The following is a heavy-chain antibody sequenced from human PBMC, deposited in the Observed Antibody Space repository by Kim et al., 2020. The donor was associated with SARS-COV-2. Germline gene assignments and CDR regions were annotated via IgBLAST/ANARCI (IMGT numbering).Heavy chain of an antibody. CDR3: ARELATVVTRNWGYYYYGMDV. CDR2: ISSSSSTI. CDR1: GFTFSSYS. V-gene: IGHV3-48*02. D-gene: IGHD4-17*01. Sequence: GGSLRLSCAASGFTFSSYSMNWVRQAPGKGLEWVSYISSSSSTIYYADSVKGRFTISRDNAKNSLYLQMNSLRDEDTAVYYCARELATVVTRNWGYYYYGMDVWGQGTTVTVSS. J-gene: IGHJ6*02.